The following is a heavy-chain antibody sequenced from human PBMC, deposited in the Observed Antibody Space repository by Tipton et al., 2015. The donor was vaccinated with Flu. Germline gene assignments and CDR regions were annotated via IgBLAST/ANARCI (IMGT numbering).Heavy chain of an antibody. J-gene: IGHJ6*04. CDR1: GFTFSSYS. CDR2: ISSSSSYI. D-gene: IGHD3-10*01. CDR3: GSADSGWGYYYGSGSPMDV. V-gene: IGHV3-21*01. Sequence: SLRLSCAASGFTFSSYSMNWVRQAPGKGLEWVSSISSSSSYIYYADSVKGRFTISRDNAKNSLYLQMNSLRAEDTAVYYCGSADSGWGYYYGSGSPMDVWGKGTTVTVSS.